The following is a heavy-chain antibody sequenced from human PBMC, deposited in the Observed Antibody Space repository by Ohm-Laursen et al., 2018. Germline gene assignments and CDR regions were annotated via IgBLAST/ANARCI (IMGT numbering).Heavy chain of an antibody. CDR3: ASAVRKTFDI. V-gene: IGHV3-7*01. J-gene: IGHJ3*02. CDR2: IKQDGSEK. D-gene: IGHD4-17*01. CDR1: GFTFSSYW. Sequence: SLRLSCTAAGFTFSSYWMSWVRQAPGKGLEWVAQIKQDGSEKHYVDSVRGRSTISRDNAKNSLFLQMNSLRAEDTAVYYCASAVRKTFDIWGQGTMVTVSS.